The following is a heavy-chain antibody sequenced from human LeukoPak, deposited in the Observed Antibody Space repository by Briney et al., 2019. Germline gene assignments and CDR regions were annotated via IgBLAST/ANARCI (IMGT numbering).Heavy chain of an antibody. Sequence: GGSLRLSCAASGFTVSDNYISWVRQAPGKGLEWVSFVFSGDSTYYADSVKGRFTISRDNSKNMVYLQINSLRPEDTAVYYCARDGGSGTYSSSNYMYYGMDVWGQGTTVTVSS. J-gene: IGHJ6*02. CDR2: VFSGDST. V-gene: IGHV3-66*01. CDR1: GFTVSDNY. D-gene: IGHD3-10*01. CDR3: ARDGGSGTYSSSNYMYYGMDV.